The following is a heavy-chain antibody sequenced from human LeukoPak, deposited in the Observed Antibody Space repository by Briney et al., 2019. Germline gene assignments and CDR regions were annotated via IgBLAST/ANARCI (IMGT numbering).Heavy chain of an antibody. CDR2: INPNSGGT. CDR3: ARDLYGSGSHNRDY. J-gene: IGHJ4*02. Sequence: APVKVSCKASGYTFTGYYMHWVRQAPGQGLEWMGWINPNSGGTNYAQKFQGRVTMTRDTSISTAYMELSRLRSDDTAVYYCARDLYGSGSHNRDYWGQGTLVTVSS. V-gene: IGHV1-2*02. D-gene: IGHD3-10*01. CDR1: GYTFTGYY.